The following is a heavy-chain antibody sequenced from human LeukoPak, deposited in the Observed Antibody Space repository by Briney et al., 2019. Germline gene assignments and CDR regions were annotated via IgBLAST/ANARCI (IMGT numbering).Heavy chain of an antibody. J-gene: IGHJ4*02. CDR1: GFTFSDYY. CDR2: IRSSGSIK. V-gene: IGHV3-11*04. Sequence: GGSLRLSCAASGFTFSDYYMSWIRQAPGKGLEWVSYIRSSGSIKFYADSVRSRFTISRDNAKNSLYLQMNSLRAEDTAVYYCARADCSSSSCYEFDYWGQGTLVTVSS. CDR3: ARADCSSSSCYEFDY. D-gene: IGHD2-2*01.